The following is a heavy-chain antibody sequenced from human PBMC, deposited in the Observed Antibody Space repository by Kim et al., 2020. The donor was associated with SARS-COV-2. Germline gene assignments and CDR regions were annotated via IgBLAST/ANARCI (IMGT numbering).Heavy chain of an antibody. CDR3: ARETRQLWFDY. D-gene: IGHD5-18*01. Sequence: TNYNPSLKSRVTISVDTSKNQFSLKLSSVTAADTAVYYCARETRQLWFDYWGQGTLVTVSS. J-gene: IGHJ4*02. V-gene: IGHV4-59*01. CDR2: T.